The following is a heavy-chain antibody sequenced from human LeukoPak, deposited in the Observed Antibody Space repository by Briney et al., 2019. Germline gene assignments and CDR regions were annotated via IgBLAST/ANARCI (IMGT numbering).Heavy chain of an antibody. V-gene: IGHV1-2*02. J-gene: IGHJ5*02. D-gene: IGHD3-22*01. Sequence: ASVKVSCKASGYTFTGYYIHWVRQAPGQGLEWMGWINPNSGGTNYAQKFQGRVTMTRDTSISTVYMELSRLRSDDTAIYYCARDPKGSGYYDLWGQGTLVTVSS. CDR2: INPNSGGT. CDR3: ARDPKGSGYYDL. CDR1: GYTFTGYY.